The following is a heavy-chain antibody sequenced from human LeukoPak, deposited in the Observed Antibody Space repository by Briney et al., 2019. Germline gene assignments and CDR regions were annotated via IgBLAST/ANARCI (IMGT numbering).Heavy chain of an antibody. CDR2: ISSSGSTI. CDR1: GFTFSSYE. CDR3: ARQAGRLSSSWYGRDRDWFDP. V-gene: IGHV3-48*03. Sequence: GGSLRLSRAASGFTFSSYEMNWVRQAPGKGLEWVSYISSSGSTIYYADSVKGRFTISRDNAKNSLYLQMNSLRAEDTAVYYCARQAGRLSSSWYGRDRDWFDPWGQGTLVTVSS. D-gene: IGHD6-13*01. J-gene: IGHJ5*02.